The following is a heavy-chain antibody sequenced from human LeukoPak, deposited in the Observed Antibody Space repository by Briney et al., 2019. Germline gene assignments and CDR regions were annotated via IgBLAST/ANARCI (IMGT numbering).Heavy chain of an antibody. CDR1: GGSLSSTGYY. V-gene: IGHV4-39*01. Sequence: SETLSLTCTVSGGSLSSTGYYWGWIRQPPGKGLEWIGSISYSGSTYYNPSLKSRVTISVDTSKSQFSLKPSSVTAADTAVYYCARRLGGVTTGLDYWGQGTLVTVSS. D-gene: IGHD4-17*01. CDR3: ARRLGGVTTGLDY. J-gene: IGHJ4*02. CDR2: ISYSGST.